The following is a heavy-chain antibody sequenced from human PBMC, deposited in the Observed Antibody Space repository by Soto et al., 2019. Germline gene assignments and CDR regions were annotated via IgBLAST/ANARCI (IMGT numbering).Heavy chain of an antibody. D-gene: IGHD3-10*01. J-gene: IGHJ4*02. CDR2: ISGFNGQT. CDR3: ARVDPRGVAVVRDY. Sequence: SVKVSCKASCNTFASDGFSWVRQAPGQGLEWMGWISGFNGQTNYALKFQGRVTLTTDTSTSTAYMELRSLRSDDTAVYFCARVDPRGVAVVRDYWGQGTLVTVSS. V-gene: IGHV1-18*01. CDR1: CNTFASDG.